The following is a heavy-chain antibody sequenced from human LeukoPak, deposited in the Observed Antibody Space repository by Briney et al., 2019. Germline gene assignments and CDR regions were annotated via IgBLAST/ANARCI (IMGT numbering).Heavy chain of an antibody. V-gene: IGHV3-21*01. CDR2: ISSSSSYI. Sequence: GGSLRLSCAASGFTFSSYSMNWVRQAPGKGLEWVSSISSSSSYIYYADSVKGRFTISRDNAKNSLYLQTNSLRAEDTAVYYCARELVGDGDFDYWGQGTLVTVSS. J-gene: IGHJ4*02. CDR1: GFTFSSYS. D-gene: IGHD3-16*01. CDR3: ARELVGDGDFDY.